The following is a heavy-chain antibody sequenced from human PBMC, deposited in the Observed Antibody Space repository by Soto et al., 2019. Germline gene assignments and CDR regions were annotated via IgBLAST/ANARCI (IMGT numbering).Heavy chain of an antibody. V-gene: IGHV1-69*01. D-gene: IGHD6-13*01. CDR1: GGTFSSYA. J-gene: IGHJ6*02. CDR2: IMPIFGTA. CDR3: AMSSSWYLDYYYYYGIDV. Sequence: QVQLVQSGAEVKKPGSSVKVSCKASGGTFSSYAISWVRQAPGQGLEWMGGIMPIFGTANYAQKFQGRVTITADESTSTAYMELSSLRSENTAVNYCAMSSSWYLDYYYYYGIDVWGQGTTVTVSS.